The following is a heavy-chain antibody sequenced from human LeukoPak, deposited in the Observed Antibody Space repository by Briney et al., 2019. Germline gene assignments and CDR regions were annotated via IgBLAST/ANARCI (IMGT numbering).Heavy chain of an antibody. CDR3: ARGRYSSGWYPATAEYFQH. CDR2: INHSGST. V-gene: IGHV4-34*01. CDR1: GGSFSGYY. Sequence: SETLSLTCAVYGGSFSGYYWSWIRQPPGKGLEWIWEINHSGSTNYNPSLKSRVTISVDTSKNQFSLKLSSVTAADTAVYYCARGRYSSGWYPATAEYFQHWGQGTLVTVSS. J-gene: IGHJ1*01. D-gene: IGHD6-19*01.